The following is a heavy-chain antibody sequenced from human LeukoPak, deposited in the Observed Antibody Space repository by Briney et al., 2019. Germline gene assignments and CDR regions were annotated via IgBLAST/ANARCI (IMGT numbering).Heavy chain of an antibody. CDR3: ARHGAVAPRSSKLSDC. Sequence: SETLSLTCAVSGYSISSGYYWGWIRQPPGKGLEWIGSIYHSGSTYYNPSLKSRVTISVDTSKNQFSLKLSSVTAADTAVYYCARHGAVAPRSSKLSDCWGQGTLVTVSS. CDR2: IYHSGST. V-gene: IGHV4-38-2*01. D-gene: IGHD4/OR15-4a*01. CDR1: GYSISSGYY. J-gene: IGHJ4*02.